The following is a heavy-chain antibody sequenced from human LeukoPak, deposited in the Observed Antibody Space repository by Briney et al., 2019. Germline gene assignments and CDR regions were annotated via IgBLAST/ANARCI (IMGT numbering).Heavy chain of an antibody. CDR3: ARDREWLVGYY. J-gene: IGHJ4*02. Sequence: PGRSLRLSCAASGFTFSSYAMHWVRQAPGKGLEWVAVISYDGSNKYYADSVKGRFTISRDNSKNTLYLQMNSLRAEDTAVYYCARDREWLVGYYWGQGTLVTVSS. CDR1: GFTFSSYA. D-gene: IGHD6-19*01. V-gene: IGHV3-30-3*01. CDR2: ISYDGSNK.